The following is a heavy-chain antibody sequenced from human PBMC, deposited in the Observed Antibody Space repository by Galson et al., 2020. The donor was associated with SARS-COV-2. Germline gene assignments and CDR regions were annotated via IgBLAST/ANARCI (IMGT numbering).Heavy chain of an antibody. CDR1: GYTYTRDE. CDR3: ARDQDIVGFGP. V-gene: IGHV1-18*01. CDR2: GSTYEGKR. Sequence: ASVTVSCKATGYTYTRDESSWVRQAPRQGREWMAWGSTYEGKRNYAQEFQGRVNMTTDKSTSTVYMDLRSLTSDATAVYYCARDQDIVGFGPWGQGSLVTVSS. J-gene: IGHJ5*02. D-gene: IGHD2-15*01.